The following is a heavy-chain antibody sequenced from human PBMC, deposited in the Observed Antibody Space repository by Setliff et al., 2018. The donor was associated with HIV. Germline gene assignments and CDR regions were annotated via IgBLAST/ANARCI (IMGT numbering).Heavy chain of an antibody. Sequence: PGGSLRLSCAASGFTVSDTHMTWVRQAPGKGLEWVSYISSRSDTIYYADSVEGRFTTSRDNAKNSLYLLMDSLGVEDTAVYYCATGSYSSVWYGFDYWGQGTLVTVSS. CDR3: ATGSYSSVWYGFDY. V-gene: IGHV3-11*04. CDR2: ISSRSDTI. CDR1: GFTVSDTH. J-gene: IGHJ4*02. D-gene: IGHD6-19*01.